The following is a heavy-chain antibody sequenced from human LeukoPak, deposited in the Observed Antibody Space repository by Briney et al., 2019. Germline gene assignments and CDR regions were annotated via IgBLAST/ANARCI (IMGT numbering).Heavy chain of an antibody. D-gene: IGHD5-18*01. V-gene: IGHV1-18*01. CDR2: ISAYNGNT. J-gene: IGHJ4*02. CDR3: AREVGPRQLHLWGSAFDY. Sequence: ASVKVSCKASGYTFTSYGISWVRQAPGQGLEWMGWISAYNGNTNYAQKLQGRVTMTTDTSTSTAYMELRSLRSEDTAVYYCAREVGPRQLHLWGSAFDYWGQGTLVTVSS. CDR1: GYTFTSYG.